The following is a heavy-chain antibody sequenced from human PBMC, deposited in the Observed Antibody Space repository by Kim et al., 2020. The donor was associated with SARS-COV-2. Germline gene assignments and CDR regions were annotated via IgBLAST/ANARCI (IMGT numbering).Heavy chain of an antibody. CDR2: INTNTGNP. D-gene: IGHD5-12*01. V-gene: IGHV7-4-1*02. CDR3: ARVFKKMATNPANWFDP. J-gene: IGHJ5*02. Sequence: ASVKVSCKASGYTFTSYAMNWVRQAPGQGLEWMGWINTNTGNPTYAQGFTGRFVFSLDTSVSTAYLQISSLKAEDTAVYYCARVFKKMATNPANWFDPWGQGTLVTVSS. CDR1: GYTFTSYA.